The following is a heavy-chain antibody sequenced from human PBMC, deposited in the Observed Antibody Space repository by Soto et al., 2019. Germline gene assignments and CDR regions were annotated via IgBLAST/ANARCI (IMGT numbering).Heavy chain of an antibody. CDR1: GFTFSSYW. CDR2: INSDGSST. V-gene: IGHV3-74*01. CDR3: AREIVVVTAIDY. J-gene: IGHJ4*02. Sequence: EVQLVESGGGLVQPGGSLRLSCAASGFTFSSYWMHWVRQAPGKGLVWVSRINSDGSSTTYADSVKGRFTISRDNAKNTLYMQMNSLRAEDTAVYYCAREIVVVTAIDYWGQGTLVTVSS. D-gene: IGHD2-21*02.